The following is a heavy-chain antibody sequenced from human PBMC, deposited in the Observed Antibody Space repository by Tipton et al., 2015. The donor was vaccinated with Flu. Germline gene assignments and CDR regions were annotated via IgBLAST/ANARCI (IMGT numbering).Heavy chain of an antibody. D-gene: IGHD5-18*01. J-gene: IGHJ6*02. CDR1: GGSISSSSYY. CDR3: ARDRGDTAMVMIYYYYGMDV. V-gene: IGHV4-39*07. CDR2: IHYSGST. Sequence: TLSLTCTVSGGSISSSSYYWGWIRQPPGKGLEWIGSIHYSGSTYYNPSLKSRVTISVDTSKNQFSLKLSSVTAADTAVYYCARDRGDTAMVMIYYYYGMDVWGQGTTVTVSS.